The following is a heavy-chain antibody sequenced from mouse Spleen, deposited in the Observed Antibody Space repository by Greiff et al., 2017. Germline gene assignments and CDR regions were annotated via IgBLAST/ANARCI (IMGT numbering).Heavy chain of an antibody. D-gene: IGHD3-3*01. CDR1: GYTFTSYW. V-gene: IGHV1-69*01. Sequence: QVQLQQPGAELVMPGASVKLSCKASGYTFTSYWMHWVKQRPGQGLEWIGEIDPSDSYTNYNQKFKGKATLTVDKSSSTAYMQLSSLTSEDSAVYYCAGDSWFAYWGQGTLVTVSA. J-gene: IGHJ3*01. CDR3: AGDSWFAY. CDR2: IDPSDSYT.